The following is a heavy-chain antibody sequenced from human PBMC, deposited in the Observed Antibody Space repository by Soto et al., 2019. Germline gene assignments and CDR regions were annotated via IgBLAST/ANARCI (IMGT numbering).Heavy chain of an antibody. CDR1: GFTFSSYA. D-gene: IGHD1-26*01. CDR2: FSGGGNST. J-gene: IGHJ4*02. CDR3: AKSSGTYPRAPSDH. V-gene: IGHV3-23*01. Sequence: PGGSLRLSCAASGFTFSSYAMSWVRQAPGKGLEWVSAFSGGGNSTYYADSVKGRFTISRDNSKNTLYLQMNSLRAEDTAIYYCAKSSGTYPRAPSDHWGQGTLVTVSS.